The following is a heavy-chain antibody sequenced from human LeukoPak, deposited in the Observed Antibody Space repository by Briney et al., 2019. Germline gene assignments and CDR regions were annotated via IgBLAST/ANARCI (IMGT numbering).Heavy chain of an antibody. J-gene: IGHJ5*02. CDR2: INHSGST. D-gene: IGHD3-3*01. V-gene: IGHV4-34*01. CDR3: ARASWVTSEGA. Sequence: SETLSLTCAVYGGSFSGYDWSWIRRPPGKGLEWIGEINHSGSTNYNPSLKSRVTISVDTSKNQFSLKLSSVTAADTAVYYCARASWVTSEGAWGQGTLVTVCS. CDR1: GGSFSGYD.